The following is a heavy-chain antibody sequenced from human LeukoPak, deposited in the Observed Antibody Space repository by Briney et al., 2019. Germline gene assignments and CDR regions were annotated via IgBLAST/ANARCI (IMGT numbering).Heavy chain of an antibody. Sequence: PSETLSLTCAVYGGSFSGYYWSWIRQPPGKGLEWIGEINHSGSTNYNPSLKSRVTISVGTSKNHFSLKLSSVPAADTAVYYCARVRATGAHDCWGQGTLVTVSS. CDR2: INHSGST. J-gene: IGHJ4*02. V-gene: IGHV4-34*01. D-gene: IGHD7-27*01. CDR3: ARVRATGAHDC. CDR1: GGSFSGYY.